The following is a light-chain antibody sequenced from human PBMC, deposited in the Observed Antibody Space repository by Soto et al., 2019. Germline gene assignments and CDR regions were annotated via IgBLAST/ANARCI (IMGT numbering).Light chain of an antibody. CDR2: DDS. CDR1: NIGSKS. V-gene: IGLV3-21*02. CDR3: QVWDSSSDHPGV. J-gene: IGLJ1*01. Sequence: SYELTQPPSVSVAPGQTARITCGGKNIGSKSVHWYQQKPGQAPVLVAYDDSDRPSGIPERFSGSNSGNTATLTISRVEAGDEADYYCQVWDSSSDHPGVFGTGTKVTVL.